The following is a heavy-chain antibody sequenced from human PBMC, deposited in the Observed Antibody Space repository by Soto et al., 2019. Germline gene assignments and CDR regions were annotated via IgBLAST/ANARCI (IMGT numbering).Heavy chain of an antibody. CDR2: IWYDGSNK. CDR3: ARDLGAGDYYCFDY. J-gene: IGHJ4*02. V-gene: IGHV3-33*01. Sequence: QLQLVDSGGGVVQLGRSLRLSCAASGFTLSSYGMHWVRQAPGKGLEWVAVIWYDGSNKYYADSVKGRFTISRDNSKNTLYLQMNSLRAEDTAVYYCARDLGAGDYYCFDYWGQGTLVTVSS. CDR1: GFTLSSYG. D-gene: IGHD2-21*02.